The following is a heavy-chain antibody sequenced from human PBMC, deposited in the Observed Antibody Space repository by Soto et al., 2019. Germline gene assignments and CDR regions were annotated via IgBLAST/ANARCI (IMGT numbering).Heavy chain of an antibody. D-gene: IGHD2-15*01. V-gene: IGHV3-23*01. CDR2: VSAGGDMT. Sequence: DVQLLESGGHLVQPGGSLRLSCAASGFTFSSYAMSWVRQAPGKGLEWVSSVSAGGDMTYYSDSVKGRFTISRDNSNNALFLQMNSLRIEDTALYYCAWGHRGGSRLPASYYYSGLDVWGQGATVTVS. J-gene: IGHJ6*02. CDR1: GFTFSSYA. CDR3: AWGHRGGSRLPASYYYSGLDV.